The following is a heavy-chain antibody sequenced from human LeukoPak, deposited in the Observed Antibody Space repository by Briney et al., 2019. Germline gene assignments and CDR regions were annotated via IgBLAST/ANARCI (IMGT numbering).Heavy chain of an antibody. V-gene: IGHV4-61*02. CDR2: IYTSGST. Sequence: SETLSLTCTVSGGSISSGSYYWSWIRQPAGKGLEWIGRIYTSGSTNYNPSLKSRVTMSVDTSKNQFSLKLSSVTAADTAVYYCARDWGQLLWFGELPARNWFDPWGQGTLVTVSS. CDR3: ARDWGQLLWFGELPARNWFDP. CDR1: GGSISSGSYY. D-gene: IGHD3-10*01. J-gene: IGHJ5*02.